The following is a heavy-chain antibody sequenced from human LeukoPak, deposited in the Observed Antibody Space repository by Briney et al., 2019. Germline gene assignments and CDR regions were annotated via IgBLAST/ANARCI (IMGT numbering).Heavy chain of an antibody. CDR3: ATGWSGYYWTT. D-gene: IGHD3-3*01. J-gene: IGHJ5*02. CDR2: IYHSGST. Sequence: SETLSLTCSVSGYSMSSDYYWGWIRQPPGKGLEWIGSIYHSGSTYYNPSLKSRVTISVDTSKKKFSLKLTSVTAADTAVYYCATGWSGYYWTTWGQGTLVAVSS. V-gene: IGHV4-38-2*02. CDR1: GYSMSSDYY.